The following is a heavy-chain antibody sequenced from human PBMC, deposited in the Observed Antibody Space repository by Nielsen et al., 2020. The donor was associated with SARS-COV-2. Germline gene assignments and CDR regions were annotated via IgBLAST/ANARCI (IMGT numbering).Heavy chain of an antibody. CDR3: AREFSCSSTSCYDFYWYFDL. CDR2: IKQDGSEK. J-gene: IGHJ2*01. Sequence: GESLKISCAASGFTFSSYWMSWVRQAPGKGLEWVANIKQDGSEKYYVDSVKGRFTISRDNAKNSLYLQMNSLRAEDTAVYYCAREFSCSSTSCYDFYWYFDLWGRGTLVTVSS. D-gene: IGHD2-2*01. CDR1: GFTFSSYW. V-gene: IGHV3-7*01.